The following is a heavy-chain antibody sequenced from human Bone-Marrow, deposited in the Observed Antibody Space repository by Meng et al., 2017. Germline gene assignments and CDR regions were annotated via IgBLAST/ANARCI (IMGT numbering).Heavy chain of an antibody. V-gene: IGHV3-66*01. CDR3: ARDISYYYDSSGYYSPDY. D-gene: IGHD3-22*01. CDR1: GFTVSSNY. Sequence: GESLKISCAASGFTVSSNYMSWVRQAPGKGLEWVSVIYSGGSTYYADSVKGRFTISRDNSKNTLYLQMNSLRAEDTAVYYCARDISYYYDSSGYYSPDYWGQGTLVTVSS. J-gene: IGHJ4*02. CDR2: IYSGGST.